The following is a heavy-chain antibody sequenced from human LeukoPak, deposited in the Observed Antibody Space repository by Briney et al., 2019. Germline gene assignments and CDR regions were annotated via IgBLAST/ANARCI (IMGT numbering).Heavy chain of an antibody. D-gene: IGHD6-19*01. J-gene: IGHJ4*02. CDR3: ARALRLAVNLDY. CDR2: IDSDGSST. CDR1: GFTFSGYW. Sequence: GGSLRLSCAASGFTFSGYWMHWVRQAPGKGLVWVPHIDSDGSSTNYADSVKGRFTISRDNAKNTLYLQMNSLRAEDTAVYYCARALRLAVNLDYWGQGTLVTVSS. V-gene: IGHV3-74*01.